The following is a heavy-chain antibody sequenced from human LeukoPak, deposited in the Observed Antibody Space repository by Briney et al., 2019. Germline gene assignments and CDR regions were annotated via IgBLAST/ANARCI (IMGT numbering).Heavy chain of an antibody. V-gene: IGHV3-7*01. Sequence: SGGSLRLSCAASGFTFTNYWMSWVRQAPGKGLELVANIKQDRSEKYYVDSVKGRFTISRDNAKNSLYLQMNSLRAEDTAVYYCAKEIWPTVTTPGRTYFDYWGQGTLVTVSS. D-gene: IGHD4-17*01. CDR3: AKEIWPTVTTPGRTYFDY. J-gene: IGHJ4*02. CDR1: GFTFTNYW. CDR2: IKQDRSEK.